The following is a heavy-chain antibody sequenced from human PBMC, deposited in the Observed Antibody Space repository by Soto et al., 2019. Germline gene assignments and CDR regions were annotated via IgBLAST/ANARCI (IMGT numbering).Heavy chain of an antibody. CDR2: IYYSGTT. CDR1: GYSISSSNW. Sequence: SETLSLTCAVSGYSISSSNWWGWIRQPPGKGLEWIGYIYYSGTTYYNPSLKSRVTMSVDTSKNQFSLKLTSVTAVDTAVYYCARRDIQGPIDYWGQGTLVTVSS. J-gene: IGHJ4*02. V-gene: IGHV4-28*01. CDR3: ARRDIQGPIDY.